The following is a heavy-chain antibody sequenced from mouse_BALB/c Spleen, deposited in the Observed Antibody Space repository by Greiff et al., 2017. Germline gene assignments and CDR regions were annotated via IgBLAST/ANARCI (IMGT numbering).Heavy chain of an antibody. CDR1: GFSLTSYG. Sequence: VKVVESGPGLVAPSQSLSITCTVSGFSLTSYGVHWVRQPPGKGLEWLGVIWAGGSTNYNSALMSRLSISKDNSKSQVFLKMNSLQTDDTAMYYCARDLRAYPYAMDYWGQGTSVTVSS. D-gene: IGHD2-10*01. CDR3: ARDLRAYPYAMDY. J-gene: IGHJ4*01. CDR2: IWAGGST. V-gene: IGHV2-9*02.